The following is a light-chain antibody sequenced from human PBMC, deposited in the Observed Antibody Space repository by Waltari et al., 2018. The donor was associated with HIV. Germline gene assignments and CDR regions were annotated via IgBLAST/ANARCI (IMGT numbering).Light chain of an antibody. CDR1: NNDIGSYSS. CDR3: CSYAGTNIWV. Sequence: QSALTQPRSVSGSPGQSVTISCTGSNNDIGSYSSVSWYQHHPGEAPTVSIYDVDQRPSGVPDRFSGSRSGNTASLTISGLQTEDESDYYCCSYAGTNIWVFGTGTKVTV. J-gene: IGLJ1*01. CDR2: DVD. V-gene: IGLV2-11*01.